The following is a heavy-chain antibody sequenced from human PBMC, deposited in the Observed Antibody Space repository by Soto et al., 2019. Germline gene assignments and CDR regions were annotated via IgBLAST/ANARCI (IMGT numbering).Heavy chain of an antibody. Sequence: EVQLVESGGDLVEPGGSLRLSCAASGFTFSTAWINWVRQTPGKGLEWVGRIKSKIDGGSTDFAAFVQGRFAISRDDSLDTTFMQMNSLTREDTGVYYCTTDSHFSTRLVRFDLWGRGTLVIVSS. CDR3: TTDSHFSTRLVRFDL. J-gene: IGHJ4*01. CDR1: GFTFSTAW. D-gene: IGHD3-3*02. V-gene: IGHV3-15*07. CDR2: IKSKIDGGST.